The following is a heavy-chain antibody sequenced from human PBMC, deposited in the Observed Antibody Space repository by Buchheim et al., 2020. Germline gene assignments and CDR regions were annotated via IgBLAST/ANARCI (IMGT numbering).Heavy chain of an antibody. CDR3: ASPRRDDSSGYYYGGPYYYGMDV. D-gene: IGHD3-22*01. J-gene: IGHJ6*02. V-gene: IGHV1-46*01. CDR2: INPSGGST. Sequence: QVQLVQSGAEVKKPGASVKVSCKASGYTFTSYYMHWVRQAPGQGLEWMGIINPSGGSTSYAQKFQGRVTMTRDTSTSTVYMELSSLRSEDTAVYYCASPRRDDSSGYYYGGPYYYGMDVWGQGTT. CDR1: GYTFTSYY.